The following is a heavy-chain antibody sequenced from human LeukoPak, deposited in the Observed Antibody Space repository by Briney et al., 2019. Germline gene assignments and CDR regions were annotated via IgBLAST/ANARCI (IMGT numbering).Heavy chain of an antibody. Sequence: GASVKVSCKASGYTFTGYYMHWVRQAPGQGLEWMGWINPNSGGTNYAQKFQGRVTVTRDTSISTAYMELSRLRSDDTAVYYCARVVVPAAMAHSDYWGQGTLVTVSS. CDR2: INPNSGGT. CDR3: ARVVVPAAMAHSDY. V-gene: IGHV1-2*02. CDR1: GYTFTGYY. D-gene: IGHD2-2*01. J-gene: IGHJ4*02.